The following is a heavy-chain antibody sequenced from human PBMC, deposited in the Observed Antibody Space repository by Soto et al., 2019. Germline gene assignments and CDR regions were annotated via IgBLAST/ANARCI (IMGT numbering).Heavy chain of an antibody. CDR1: GYTFTSYA. Sequence: QVQLVQSGAEVKKPGASVKVSCKASGYTFTSYAMHWVRQAPGQRLEWMGWINAGNGNTKYSQKFQGRVTITRDTSASTAYMELSSLRSEDTAVYYFASCSGGSCYYFDYWGQGTLVTVSS. CDR3: ASCSGGSCYYFDY. D-gene: IGHD2-15*01. CDR2: INAGNGNT. J-gene: IGHJ4*02. V-gene: IGHV1-3*01.